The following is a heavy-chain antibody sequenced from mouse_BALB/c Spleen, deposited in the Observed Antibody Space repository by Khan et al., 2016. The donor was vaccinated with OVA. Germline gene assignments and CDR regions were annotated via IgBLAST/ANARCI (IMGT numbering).Heavy chain of an antibody. Sequence: EVQLQESGPGLVKPSQSLSLTCTVTGYSITSDYAWNWIRQFPGNKLEWMGYISYSGTTSYNPSLQSRISITRDTSKNQFFLQLNSVTTEDTATYYCAGWFTYWGQGTLVTVSA. V-gene: IGHV3-2*02. J-gene: IGHJ3*01. CDR1: GYSITSDYA. CDR2: ISYSGTT. CDR3: AGWFTY.